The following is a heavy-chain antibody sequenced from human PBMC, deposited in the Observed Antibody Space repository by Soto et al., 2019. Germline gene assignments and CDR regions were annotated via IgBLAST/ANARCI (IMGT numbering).Heavy chain of an antibody. CDR1: GFTFSSYA. D-gene: IGHD3-9*01. CDR2: ISGSGGGT. J-gene: IGHJ5*02. V-gene: IGHV3-23*01. CDR3: AKDEYYDILTGYLNWFDP. Sequence: VGSLRLSCAASGFTFSSYAMSWVRQAPGKGLEWVSAISGSGGGTYYADSVKGRFTISRDNSKNTLYLQMNSLRAEDTAVYYCAKDEYYDILTGYLNWFDPWGQGTLVTVSS.